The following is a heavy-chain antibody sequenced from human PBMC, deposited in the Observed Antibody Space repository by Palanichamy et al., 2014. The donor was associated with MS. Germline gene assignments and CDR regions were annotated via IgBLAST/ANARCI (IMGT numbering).Heavy chain of an antibody. V-gene: IGHV3-7*04. Sequence: EVQLVEVWGRAWSSRGRSLRLSCAATGFSFDSYWMTWVRQAPGKGLEWVANIKPDGTDKRYLDSVKGRITVSRDNAQNSLYLQINSLRAEDTAVYYCTRDMSTSATAQRFDIWGQGTMVTVSS. CDR2: IKPDGTDK. CDR1: GFSFDSYW. J-gene: IGHJ3*02. CDR3: TRDMSTSATAQRFDI. D-gene: IGHD3-16*01.